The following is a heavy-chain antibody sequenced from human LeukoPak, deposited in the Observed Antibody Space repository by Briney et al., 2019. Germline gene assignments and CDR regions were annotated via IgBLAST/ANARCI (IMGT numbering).Heavy chain of an antibody. Sequence: SETLSLTCTVSGGSISSGDPYWSWIRQRPEKGLEWIGCIFYNENTYYNPSLQSREAISVDTSKNQFSLELTSVTAADTAVYYCASGRDAYKTGYWGQGTLVTVSS. CDR2: IFYNENT. CDR1: GGSISSGDPY. CDR3: ASGRDAYKTGY. V-gene: IGHV4-31*03. J-gene: IGHJ4*02. D-gene: IGHD5-24*01.